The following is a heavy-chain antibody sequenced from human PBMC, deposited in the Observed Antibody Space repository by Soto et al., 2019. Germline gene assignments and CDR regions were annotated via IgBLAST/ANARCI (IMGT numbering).Heavy chain of an antibody. Sequence: HPGGSMRLSCAASGFTFSSYSMNWVRQAPGKGLEWVSYISSSSSTIYYAGSVKGRFTISRDNAKNSLYLQMNSLRDEDTAVYYCAREGYGAVAGTYTDYYYYGMDVWGQGTTVTVSS. CDR2: ISSSSSTI. V-gene: IGHV3-48*02. J-gene: IGHJ6*02. CDR1: GFTFSSYS. CDR3: AREGYGAVAGTYTDYYYYGMDV. D-gene: IGHD6-19*01.